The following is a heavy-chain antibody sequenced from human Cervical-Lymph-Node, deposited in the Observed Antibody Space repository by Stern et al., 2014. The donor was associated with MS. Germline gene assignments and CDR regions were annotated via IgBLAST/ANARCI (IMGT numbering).Heavy chain of an antibody. V-gene: IGHV3-33*01. CDR1: GFTFSRYG. J-gene: IGHJ6*02. D-gene: IGHD2-2*01. Sequence: VQLVQSGGGVVQPGRSLRLSCAASGFTFSRYGMHWVRQAPGKGLEWVAVIFYDGSNQYYADSVKGRFTISRDNSKSTLYLQMNSLRAEDTAVYYCARDWVAPVAAASGMDVWGQGTTVIVSS. CDR2: IFYDGSNQ. CDR3: ARDWVAPVAAASGMDV.